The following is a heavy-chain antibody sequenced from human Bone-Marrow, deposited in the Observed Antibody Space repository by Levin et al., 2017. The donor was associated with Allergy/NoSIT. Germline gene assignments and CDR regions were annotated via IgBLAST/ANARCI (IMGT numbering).Heavy chain of an antibody. CDR3: AREGSKCSSSACQFDV. Sequence: PGGSLRLSCAASGFTFSSYGMHWVRQAPGKGLEWVASIGSRGSYIFYPDSVADRFTISRDDAKNSVFLQMKSLRAEDMAVYYCAREGSKCSSSACQFDVWCQGTLVTVSS. J-gene: IGHJ4*02. D-gene: IGHD2-2*01. CDR2: IGSRGSYI. CDR1: GFTFSSYG. V-gene: IGHV3-21*06.